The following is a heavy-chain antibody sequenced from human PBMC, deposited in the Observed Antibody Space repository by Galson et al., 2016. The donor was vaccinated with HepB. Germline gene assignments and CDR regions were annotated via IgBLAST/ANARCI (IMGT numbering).Heavy chain of an antibody. CDR2: IGTASNT. D-gene: IGHD1-7*01. J-gene: IGHJ6*02. Sequence: SLRLSCAASGFTFSSYDMHWVRQATGKGLEWVSGIGTASNTYYADSVKGRFTISRENAKNSLSLQMHSLRAGDTAVYYCARDSWNYRGGMDVWGQGTTVTVSS. V-gene: IGHV3-13*01. CDR3: ARDSWNYRGGMDV. CDR1: GFTFSSYD.